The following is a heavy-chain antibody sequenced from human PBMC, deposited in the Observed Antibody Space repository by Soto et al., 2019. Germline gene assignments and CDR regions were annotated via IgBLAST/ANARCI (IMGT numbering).Heavy chain of an antibody. V-gene: IGHV3-30*18. CDR1: GFTFCSYG. CDR2: ISYDGSNK. CDR3: AKDDGRFLEWLSLDY. Sequence: GGSLKLSCADSGFTFCSYGMHWVRQAPGKGLAWVAVISYDGSNKYYADSVKGRFTISRDNSKNTLYLQMNSLRAEDTAVYYCAKDDGRFLEWLSLDYWGQGT. J-gene: IGHJ4*02. D-gene: IGHD3-3*01.